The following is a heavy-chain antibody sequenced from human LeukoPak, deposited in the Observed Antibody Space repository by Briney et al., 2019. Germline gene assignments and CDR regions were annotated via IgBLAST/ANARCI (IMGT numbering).Heavy chain of an antibody. V-gene: IGHV3-7*01. J-gene: IGHJ4*02. CDR1: GFMFSNWW. D-gene: IGHD4-11*01. CDR3: ARESHSNYDY. CDR2: IKQDGTEK. Sequence: GGSLRLSCAVSGFMFSNWWMAWLRQAPGKGLEWVASIKQDGTEKFYVDFVKGRFTISRDNTKNSLYLQMNSLRAEDTAVYYCARESHSNYDYWGQGTLVTVSS.